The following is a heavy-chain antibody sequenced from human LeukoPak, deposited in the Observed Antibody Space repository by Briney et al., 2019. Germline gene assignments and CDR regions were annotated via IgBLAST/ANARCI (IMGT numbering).Heavy chain of an antibody. D-gene: IGHD5-18*01. V-gene: IGHV3-9*01. J-gene: IGHJ4*02. CDR2: ISWNSGSI. CDR3: AKGTGYSYAYSFDY. CDR1: GFTFDDYA. Sequence: GRSLRLSCAASGFTFDDYAMHWVRQAPGKGLEWVSGISWNSGSIGYADSVKGRFTISRDNAKNSLYLQMNSLRAEDTALYYCAKGTGYSYAYSFDYWGQGTLVTVSS.